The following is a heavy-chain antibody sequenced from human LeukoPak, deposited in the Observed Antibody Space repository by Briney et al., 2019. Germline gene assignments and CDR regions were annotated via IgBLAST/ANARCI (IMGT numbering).Heavy chain of an antibody. CDR3: AKDLRGSYDY. CDR2: ISPDGSTT. J-gene: IGHJ4*02. V-gene: IGHV3-74*03. CDR1: GFTFSRYW. D-gene: IGHD1-26*01. Sequence: GGSLRLSCAASGFTFSRYWMHWVRQAPGKGLMWVSRISPDGSTTLYADSVKGRFTISRDNAKNTLYLQMNSLRDEDTAVYFCAKDLRGSYDYWGQGTLVTVSA.